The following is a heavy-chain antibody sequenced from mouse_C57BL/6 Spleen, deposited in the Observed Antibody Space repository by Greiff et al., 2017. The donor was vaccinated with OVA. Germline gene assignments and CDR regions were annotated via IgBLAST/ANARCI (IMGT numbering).Heavy chain of an antibody. CDR3: ARSGTTVVAHFDY. CDR2: IDPSDSYT. J-gene: IGHJ2*01. CDR1: GYTFTSYW. Sequence: VQLQQPGAELVMPGASVKLSCKASGYTFTSYWMHWVKQRPGQGLEWIGEIDPSDSYTNYNQKFKGKSTLTVDKSSSTAYMQLSSLTSEDSAVYYCARSGTTVVAHFDYWGQGPTLTVSS. V-gene: IGHV1-69*01. D-gene: IGHD1-1*01.